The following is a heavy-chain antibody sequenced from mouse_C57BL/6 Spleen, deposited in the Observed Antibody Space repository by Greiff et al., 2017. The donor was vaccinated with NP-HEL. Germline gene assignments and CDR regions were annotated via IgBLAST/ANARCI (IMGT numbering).Heavy chain of an antibody. Sequence: QVQLQQSGPELVKPGASVKISCKASGYAFSSSWMNWVKQRPGKGLEWIGRIYPGDGDTNYNGKFKGKATLTADKSSSTAYMQLSSLTSEDSAVYFCARSGWYPDYWGQGTTLTVSS. CDR1: GYAFSSSW. CDR2: IYPGDGDT. V-gene: IGHV1-82*01. J-gene: IGHJ2*01. CDR3: ARSGWYPDY. D-gene: IGHD1-1*02.